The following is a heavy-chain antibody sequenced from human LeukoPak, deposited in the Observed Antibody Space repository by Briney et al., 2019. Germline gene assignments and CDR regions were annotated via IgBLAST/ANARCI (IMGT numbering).Heavy chain of an antibody. CDR2: IYYTGST. D-gene: IGHD5-12*01. CDR1: GGSISSYY. J-gene: IGHJ4*02. Sequence: SETLSLTCSVSGGSISSYYWSWIRQPPGKGLEWIGYIYYTGSTNYNPSLKSRVTISVDTSKKQFSLKLSSVTAADTAVYYRARVHGYNYNFDYWGQGTLVTVSS. V-gene: IGHV4-59*01. CDR3: ARVHGYNYNFDY.